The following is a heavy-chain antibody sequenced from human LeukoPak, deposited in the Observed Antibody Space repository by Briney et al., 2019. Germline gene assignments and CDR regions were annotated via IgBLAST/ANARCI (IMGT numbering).Heavy chain of an antibody. Sequence: SETLSLTCTVSGGSISSGDYYWSWIRQPPGKGLEWIGYIYYSGSTYYNPSLKSRVTISVDTSKNQFSLKLSSVTAADTAVYYCASLGPGYGDDGAFFDYWGQGTLVTVSS. J-gene: IGHJ4*02. CDR3: ASLGPGYGDDGAFFDY. D-gene: IGHD4-17*01. CDR2: IYYSGST. CDR1: GGSISSGDYY. V-gene: IGHV4-30-4*01.